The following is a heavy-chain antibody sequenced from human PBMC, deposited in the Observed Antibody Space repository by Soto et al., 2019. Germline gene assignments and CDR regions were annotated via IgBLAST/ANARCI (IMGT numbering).Heavy chain of an antibody. CDR2: IYYSGST. CDR3: ARHNYGSGSTYFDY. CDR1: GGSISRSSYY. D-gene: IGHD3-10*01. V-gene: IGHV4-39*01. J-gene: IGHJ4*02. Sequence: SETLSLTCTVSGGSISRSSYYWGLIRQPPGKGLEWIGSIYYSGSTYYNPSLKSRVTISVDTSKNQFSLKLSSVTAADTAVYYCARHNYGSGSTYFDYWGQGTLVTVSS.